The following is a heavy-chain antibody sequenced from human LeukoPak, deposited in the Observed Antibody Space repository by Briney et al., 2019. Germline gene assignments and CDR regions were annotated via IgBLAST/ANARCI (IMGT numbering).Heavy chain of an antibody. CDR3: ARSYTGYDL. CDR2: INSDSSAI. D-gene: IGHD5-12*01. Sequence: PGGSLRLSCVASGFTFSSYSMNWVRQAPGKGLDWISGINSDSSAIYYADSVKGRFTISRDNAENSLYLQMNSLRAEDTAVYYCARSYTGYDLWGQGTLVTVSS. V-gene: IGHV3-48*01. CDR1: GFTFSSYS. J-gene: IGHJ4*02.